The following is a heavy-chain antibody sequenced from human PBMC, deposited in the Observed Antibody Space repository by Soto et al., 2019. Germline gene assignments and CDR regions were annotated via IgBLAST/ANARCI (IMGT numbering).Heavy chain of an antibody. D-gene: IGHD6-13*01. CDR2: INHSGST. Sequence: PSETLSLTCAVYGGSFSGYYWSWIRQPPGKRLEWIGEINHSGSTNYNPSLKSRVTISVDTSKNKFSLKLSSVTAADTAVYYCASDDSSSWYYWGQGTLVTVSS. J-gene: IGHJ4*02. V-gene: IGHV4-34*01. CDR1: GGSFSGYY. CDR3: ASDDSSSWYY.